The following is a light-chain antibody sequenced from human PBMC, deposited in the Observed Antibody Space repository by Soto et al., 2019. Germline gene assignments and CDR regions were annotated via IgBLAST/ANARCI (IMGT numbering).Light chain of an antibody. CDR1: SSDVGGYNY. V-gene: IGLV2-8*01. CDR3: SSYAGSNNGV. J-gene: IGLJ2*01. Sequence: QSALTQPPSASGSLGQSVTISCTGTSSDVGGYNYVSWYQHHPGKAPKLMIYEVSKRPSGVPNRFSGSKSGNTASLTVSGLQAEDEADYYCSSYAGSNNGVFGGGTKRTVL. CDR2: EVS.